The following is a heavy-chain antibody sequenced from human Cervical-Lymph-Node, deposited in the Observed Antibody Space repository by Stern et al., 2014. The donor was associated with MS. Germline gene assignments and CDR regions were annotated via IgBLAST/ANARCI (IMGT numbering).Heavy chain of an antibody. CDR3: AGGPIYGGGDRHYYYDMGV. D-gene: IGHD3-3*01. CDR1: GDIGDTFIYYA. V-gene: IGHV1-69*01. CDR2: IIPVLGTP. Sequence: VQLVQSGAEVKKPGSSVKVSCKTSGDIGDTFIYYAITWVRQAPGQGLEWMGAIIPVLGTPDYAQKFQGRVTMTADESTATTYMGRSRLNSENPAIYYGAGGPIYGGGDRHYYYDMGVWGQGTTVTVSS. J-gene: IGHJ6*02.